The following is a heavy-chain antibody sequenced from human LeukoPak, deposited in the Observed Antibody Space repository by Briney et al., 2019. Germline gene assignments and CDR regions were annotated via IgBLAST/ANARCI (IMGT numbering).Heavy chain of an antibody. CDR2: IYSGVTT. CDR1: GFTVSSNY. J-gene: IGHJ6*02. CDR3: ARDRGSSGGGMDV. Sequence: GGSLRLSCAASGFTVSSNYMSWVRQAPGKGREGVSVIYSGVTTYYADSVKSRSTISRDNSKNTLYLQMNSLRAEDTAVYYCARDRGSSGGGMDVWGQGTTVTVSS. V-gene: IGHV3-66*01. D-gene: IGHD3-10*01.